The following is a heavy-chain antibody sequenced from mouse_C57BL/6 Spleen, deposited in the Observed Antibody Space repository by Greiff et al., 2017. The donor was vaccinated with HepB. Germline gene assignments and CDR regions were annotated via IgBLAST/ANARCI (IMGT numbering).Heavy chain of an antibody. CDR3: ARDHYYAMDY. J-gene: IGHJ4*01. V-gene: IGHV1-26*01. CDR1: GYTFTDYY. Sequence: VQLQQSGPELVKPGASVKISCKASGYTFTDYYMNWVKQSHGKSLEWIGDINPNNGGTSYNQKFKGKATLTVDKSSSTAYMELRSLTSEDSAVYYCARDHYYAMDYWGQGTSVTVSS. CDR2: INPNNGGT.